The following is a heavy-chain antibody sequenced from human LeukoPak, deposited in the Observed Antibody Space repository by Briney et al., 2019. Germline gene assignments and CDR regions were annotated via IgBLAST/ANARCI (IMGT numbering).Heavy chain of an antibody. CDR3: ARVDGLRHQSDY. Sequence: ASETLSLTCTVSGGSISSGDYYWSWIRQPPGKGLEWIGYIYSSRSTYYNPSLKSRVTISVDTSKNQFSLKLSSVTAADTAVYYCARVDGLRHQSDYWGQGTLVTVSS. CDR2: IYSSRST. CDR1: GGSISSGDYY. J-gene: IGHJ4*02. V-gene: IGHV4-30-4*08. D-gene: IGHD5-12*01.